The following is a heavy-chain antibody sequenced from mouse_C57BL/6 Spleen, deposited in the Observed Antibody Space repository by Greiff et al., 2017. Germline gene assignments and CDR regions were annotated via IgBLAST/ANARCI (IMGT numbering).Heavy chain of an antibody. D-gene: IGHD1-1*01. J-gene: IGHJ2*01. CDR2: IDPSDSYT. CDR3: ARGGDGSSFYYFDY. V-gene: IGHV1-69*01. CDR1: GYTFTSYW. Sequence: VQLQQPGAELVMPGASVKLSCKASGYTFTSYWMHWVKQRPGQGLEWIGEIDPSDSYTNYNQKFKGKSTLTVDKSSSTAYMQLSSLTSEDSAVYYCARGGDGSSFYYFDYWGQGTTLTVSS.